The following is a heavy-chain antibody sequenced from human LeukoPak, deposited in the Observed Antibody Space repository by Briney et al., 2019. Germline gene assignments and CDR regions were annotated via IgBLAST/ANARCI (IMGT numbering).Heavy chain of an antibody. Sequence: ASVKVSCKASGYTFTGYYMHWVRQAPGQGLEWMGWINPNSGGSNYAQKFQGRVTMTRDTSISTAYMELSRLRSDDTAVYYCARPLWFGELSGFDPWGQGTLVTVSS. CDR2: INPNSGGS. CDR3: ARPLWFGELSGFDP. CDR1: GYTFTGYY. V-gene: IGHV1-2*02. D-gene: IGHD3-10*01. J-gene: IGHJ5*02.